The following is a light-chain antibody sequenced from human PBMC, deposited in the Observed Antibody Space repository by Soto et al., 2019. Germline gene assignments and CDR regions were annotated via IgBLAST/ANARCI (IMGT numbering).Light chain of an antibody. V-gene: IGKV3-20*01. Sequence: EIVLTQSPGTLSLSPGESAVLSCRASETVRRNHLAWYQQKPGQAPRLLIHGASSRATGIPDRFSGSGSGTDFTLTISRLEPQDFGVYYCQQYGSSPGTFGQGTKLEIK. CDR3: QQYGSSPGT. CDR1: ETVRRNH. J-gene: IGKJ2*01. CDR2: GAS.